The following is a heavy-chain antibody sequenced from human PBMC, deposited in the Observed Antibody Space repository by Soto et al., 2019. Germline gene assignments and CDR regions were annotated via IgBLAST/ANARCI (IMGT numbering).Heavy chain of an antibody. V-gene: IGHV1-46*01. Sequence: ASVKVSCKASGYTFTNYYMHWVRQAPGQGHEWMGVIHYSGATPTYAQKFQGRVTMARDTPTSTVYVELSSLTSEDTAVYYCAKVLDIYGSGPWGQGTLVTVSS. J-gene: IGHJ5*02. CDR2: IHYSGATP. CDR1: GYTFTNYY. CDR3: AKVLDIYGSGP. D-gene: IGHD3-10*01.